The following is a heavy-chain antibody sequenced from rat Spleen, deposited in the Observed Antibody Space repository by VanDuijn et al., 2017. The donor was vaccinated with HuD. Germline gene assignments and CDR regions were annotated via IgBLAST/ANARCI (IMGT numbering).Heavy chain of an antibody. J-gene: IGHJ2*01. CDR3: AREDTTAPFDY. CDR2: IWSGGST. Sequence: QVQLKESGPGLVKPSETLSLTCTVSGFSLTSYHVSWVRQPPGKGLEWMGVIWSGGSTDYNSALKSRLSISRDTSKSQVFLKMSSLQTEDTATYYCAREDTTAPFDYWGQGVMVTVSS. CDR1: GFSLTSYH. V-gene: IGHV2-32*01. D-gene: IGHD1-6*01.